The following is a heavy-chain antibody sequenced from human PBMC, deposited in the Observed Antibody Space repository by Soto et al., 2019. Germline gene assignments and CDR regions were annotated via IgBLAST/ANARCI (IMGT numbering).Heavy chain of an antibody. D-gene: IGHD3-22*01. CDR1: GGSFSGHS. Sequence: SETLSLTCAVYGGSFSGHSWAWIRQSPGKGLEWIGDINHSGRVNYSPSLKSRVTISLDTSKNQFSLTLSAVTAADTAMYYCSTRAYDTNGYYRFDPWGQGTLVTVS. CDR2: INHSGRV. J-gene: IGHJ5*01. V-gene: IGHV4-34*01. CDR3: STRAYDTNGYYRFDP.